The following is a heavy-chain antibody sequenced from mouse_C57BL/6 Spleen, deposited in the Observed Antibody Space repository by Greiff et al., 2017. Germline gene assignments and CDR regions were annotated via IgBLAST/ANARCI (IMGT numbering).Heavy chain of an antibody. D-gene: IGHD2-5*01. CDR1: GYTFTSYW. CDR3: ASYSNLYWYFDV. CDR2: INPSNGGT. V-gene: IGHV1-53*01. Sequence: QVQLQQPGTELVKPGASVKLSCKASGYTFTSYWMHWVKQRPGQGLEWIGNINPSNGGTNYNEKFKSKATLTVDKSSSTAYMQRSSLTSEDSAVYYCASYSNLYWYFDVWGTGTTVTVSS. J-gene: IGHJ1*03.